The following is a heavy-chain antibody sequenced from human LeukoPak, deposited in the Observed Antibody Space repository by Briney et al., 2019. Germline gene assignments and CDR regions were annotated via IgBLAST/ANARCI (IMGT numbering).Heavy chain of an antibody. J-gene: IGHJ5*01. CDR2: INSRGST. CDR3: ARDRVGGWYWLDS. CDR1: GGSISSCY. D-gene: IGHD6-19*01. Sequence: PSETLSLTCTVSGGSISSCYWSWIRQPPGKGLEWIGYINSRGSTNHNPSLNSRVTISVDTSKNQFSLKLTSATVADTAIYYCARDRVGGWYWLDSWGQGTLVTVSS. V-gene: IGHV4-59*01.